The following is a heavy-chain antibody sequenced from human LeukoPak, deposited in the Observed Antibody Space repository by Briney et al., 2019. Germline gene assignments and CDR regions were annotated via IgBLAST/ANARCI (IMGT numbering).Heavy chain of an antibody. CDR3: ARSLPRGYWGLDY. CDR2: INPNSGGT. CDR1: GYTFTGYY. D-gene: IGHD2-15*01. J-gene: IGHJ4*02. V-gene: IGHV1-2*02. Sequence: GASVKVSCKTSGYTFTGYYMHWVRQAPGQGLEWMGWINPNSGGTNYAQKFQGRVTMTRDTSISTAYMELSRLRSDDTAVYYCARSLPRGYWGLDYWGQGTLVTVSS.